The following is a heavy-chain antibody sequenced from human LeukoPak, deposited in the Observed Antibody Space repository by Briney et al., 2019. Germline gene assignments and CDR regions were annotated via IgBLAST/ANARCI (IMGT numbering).Heavy chain of an antibody. V-gene: IGHV3-23*01. CDR1: GFTFSSYA. D-gene: IGHD3-22*01. CDR2: ISGSGGST. J-gene: IGHJ4*02. CDR3: AKDLGPYDSSTYLH. Sequence: GGSLRLSCAASGFTFSSYAMSWVRQAPGKGLEWVSAISGSGGSTYYADSVKGPFTISRDNSKNTLYLQMNSLRAEDTAVYYCAKDLGPYDSSTYLHWGQGTLVTVSS.